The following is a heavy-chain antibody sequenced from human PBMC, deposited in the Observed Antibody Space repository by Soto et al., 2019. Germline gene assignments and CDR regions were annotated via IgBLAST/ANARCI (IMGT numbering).Heavy chain of an antibody. Sequence: SETLSLTCAVYGGSFSGYYWSWIRQPPGKGLEWIGEINHSGSTNYNPSLKSRVTISVDTSKNQSSLKLSSVTAADTAVYYCARSITIFGVVILSDWFDPWGQGTLVTVSS. D-gene: IGHD3-3*01. V-gene: IGHV4-34*01. J-gene: IGHJ5*02. CDR2: INHSGST. CDR3: ARSITIFGVVILSDWFDP. CDR1: GGSFSGYY.